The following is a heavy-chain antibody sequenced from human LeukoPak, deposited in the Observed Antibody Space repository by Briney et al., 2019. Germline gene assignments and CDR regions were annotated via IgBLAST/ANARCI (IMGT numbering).Heavy chain of an antibody. CDR1: GVSISSSNW. CDR3: ARAGYSYVTFDY. CDR2: IYHSGST. J-gene: IGHJ4*02. Sequence: PSETLSLTCAVSGVSISSSNWWSWVRQPPGKGLEWIGEIYHSGSTNYNPSLKSRVTISVDKSKNQFSLKLSSVTAADTAVYYCARAGYSYVTFDYWGQGTLVTVSS. V-gene: IGHV4-4*02. D-gene: IGHD5-18*01.